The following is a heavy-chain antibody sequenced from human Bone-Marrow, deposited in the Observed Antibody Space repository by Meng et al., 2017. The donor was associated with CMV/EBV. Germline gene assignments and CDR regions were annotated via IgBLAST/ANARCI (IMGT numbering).Heavy chain of an antibody. J-gene: IGHJ4*02. D-gene: IGHD2-15*01. V-gene: IGHV3-30*04. Sequence: GGSLRLSCAASGFTFSSYAMHWVRQAPGKGLEWVALMWSDGIKTNYVDSVKGRFIISRDNSNNMLYLQMNSLRTEDTAVYYCARRWQSRSYFDYWGQGALVTVSS. CDR3: ARRWQSRSYFDY. CDR2: MWSDGIKT. CDR1: GFTFSSYA.